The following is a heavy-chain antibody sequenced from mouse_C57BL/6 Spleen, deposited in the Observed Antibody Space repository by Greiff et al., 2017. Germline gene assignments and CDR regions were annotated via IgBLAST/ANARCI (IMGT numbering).Heavy chain of an antibody. J-gene: IGHJ1*03. V-gene: IGHV5-16*01. CDR3: ARDYGSSPGLDFDI. D-gene: IGHD1-1*01. Sequence: EVMLVESEGGLVQPGSSMKLSCPASGFPFSDYYMAWVRQVPEKGLEWVANINYDGSSTYYLVSLKTRFIITRDNTKNILYLQMSSLKSEDTATYYCARDYGSSPGLDFDIWGTGTTVTVSS. CDR2: INYDGSST. CDR1: GFPFSDYY.